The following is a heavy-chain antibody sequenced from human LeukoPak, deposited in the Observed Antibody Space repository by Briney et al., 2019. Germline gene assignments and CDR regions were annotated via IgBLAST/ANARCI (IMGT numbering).Heavy chain of an antibody. CDR3: AKEVDCPSDCLFFHS. D-gene: IGHD2-21*02. V-gene: IGHV3-43*01. CDR1: GFTLSKHG. Sequence: GGSLRLPCAASGFTLSKHGMNWVRQPPGKGLEWVSLINRRGHTFYADSVKGRFTISRDNSRNSVFLQMNSLRPEDTALYHCAKEVDCPSDCLFFHSWGQGTLVTVSS. J-gene: IGHJ4*02. CDR2: INRRGHT.